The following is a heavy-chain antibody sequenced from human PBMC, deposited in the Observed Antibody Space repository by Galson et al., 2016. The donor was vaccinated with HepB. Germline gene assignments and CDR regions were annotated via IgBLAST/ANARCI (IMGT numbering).Heavy chain of an antibody. CDR3: ARDLGHNILTGYTYYYFYGMDV. D-gene: IGHD3-9*01. CDR1: GYTFTSYT. J-gene: IGHJ6*02. Sequence: SVKVSCKASGYTFTSYTIHWVRQAPGQGLEWMGWINAGTGNTKYSQNFQGRDTITRDTSASTAYMELSSLRSEDTAVYYCARDLGHNILTGYTYYYFYGMDVWGQGTTVTVSS. CDR2: INAGTGNT. V-gene: IGHV1-3*01.